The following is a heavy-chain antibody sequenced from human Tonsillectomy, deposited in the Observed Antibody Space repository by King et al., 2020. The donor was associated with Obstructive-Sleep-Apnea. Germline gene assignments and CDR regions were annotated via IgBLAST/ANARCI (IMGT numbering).Heavy chain of an antibody. J-gene: IGHJ6*02. D-gene: IGHD1-14*01. CDR3: ARLRNPSYYYDYGMDV. Sequence: VQLQQWGAGLLKPSETLSLTCAVYGGSFSGYYWRWIRQPPGKGLEWIGEINHSGSTNYNPSLKSRVTITVDTSKNQFSLKLSSVTAADTAVYYCARLRNPSYYYDYGMDVWGQGTTVTVSS. CDR2: INHSGST. V-gene: IGHV4-34*01. CDR1: GGSFSGYY.